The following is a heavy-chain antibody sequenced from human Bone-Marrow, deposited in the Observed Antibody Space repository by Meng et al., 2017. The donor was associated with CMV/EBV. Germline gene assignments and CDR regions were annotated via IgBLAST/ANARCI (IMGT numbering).Heavy chain of an antibody. V-gene: IGHV3-30*02. D-gene: IGHD3-3*01. J-gene: IGHJ6*02. Sequence: GESLKISCAASGFTFSSFGMHWVRQAPGKGLEWVAFIRYDGSNKYYADSVKGRFTISRDNSKNTLYLQMNSLRAEDTAVYYCAKDRQHKRNILRFLGTHYYGMDVWGQGTTVTVSS. CDR1: GFTFSSFG. CDR3: AKDRQHKRNILRFLGTHYYGMDV. CDR2: IRYDGSNK.